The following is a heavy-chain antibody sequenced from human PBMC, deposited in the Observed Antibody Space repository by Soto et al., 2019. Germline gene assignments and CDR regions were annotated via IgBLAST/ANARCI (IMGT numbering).Heavy chain of an antibody. Sequence: ASVKVSCKASGYTFTSYGISWVRQAPGLGLEWMGWISAYNGNTNYAQKLQGRVTMTTDTSTSTAYMELRSLRSDDTAVYYCARGLPYDSSGYYYPNWYFDLWGRGTLVTVSS. J-gene: IGHJ2*01. CDR1: GYTFTSYG. CDR3: ARGLPYDSSGYYYPNWYFDL. CDR2: ISAYNGNT. V-gene: IGHV1-18*04. D-gene: IGHD3-22*01.